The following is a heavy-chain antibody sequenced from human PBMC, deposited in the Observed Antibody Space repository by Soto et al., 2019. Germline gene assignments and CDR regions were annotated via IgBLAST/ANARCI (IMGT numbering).Heavy chain of an antibody. CDR1: GFTFDDYG. CDR3: AYTTRYYGDYASNAFDI. V-gene: IGHV3-20*04. Sequence: EVQLVESGGGVVRPGGSLRLSCAASGFTFDDYGMSWVRQAPGKGLEWVSGINWNGGSTGYADSVKGRFTISRDNAKNSLYLQMNSLRAEDTALYYCAYTTRYYGDYASNAFDIWGQGTMVTVSS. CDR2: INWNGGST. D-gene: IGHD4-17*01. J-gene: IGHJ3*02.